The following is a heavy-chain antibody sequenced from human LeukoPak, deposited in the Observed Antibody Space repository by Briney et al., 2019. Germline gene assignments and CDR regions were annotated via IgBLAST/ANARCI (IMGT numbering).Heavy chain of an antibody. CDR2: IYTSGST. CDR1: GGSISSGSYY. D-gene: IGHD6-13*01. CDR3: ARVGGSWYGVDY. J-gene: IGHJ4*02. Sequence: PSETLSLTCTVSGGSISSGSYYWSWIRQPAGKGLEWIGRIYTSGSTNYNPSLKSRVTISVDTSKNQFSLKLSSVTAADTAVYYCARVGGSWYGVDYWGQGTQVTVSS. V-gene: IGHV4-61*02.